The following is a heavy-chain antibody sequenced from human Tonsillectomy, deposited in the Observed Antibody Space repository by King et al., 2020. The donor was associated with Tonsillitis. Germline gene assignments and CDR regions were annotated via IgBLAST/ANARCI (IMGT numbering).Heavy chain of an antibody. V-gene: IGHV4-59*01. Sequence: QLQESGPGLVKPSETLSLTCTVSGGSISNYYWSWIRQPPGKGLECIGYIYYSGSSNYNPSLKSRVTISVDTSKNQFSLKLSSVTAADRAVYYCARGNTPRGYYYYGMDVWGQGTTVTVSS. D-gene: IGHD5-18*01. CDR1: GGSISNYY. CDR2: IYYSGSS. CDR3: ARGNTPRGYYYYGMDV. J-gene: IGHJ6*02.